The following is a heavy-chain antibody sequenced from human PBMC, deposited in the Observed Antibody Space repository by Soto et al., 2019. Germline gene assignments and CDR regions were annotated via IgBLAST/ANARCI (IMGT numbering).Heavy chain of an antibody. CDR3: AREVASAGGEYDY. J-gene: IGHJ4*02. CDR2: ISGYNGNT. D-gene: IGHD6-13*01. CDR1: GYTFTKYG. V-gene: IGHV1-18*01. Sequence: QVQLVQSAAEVKNPGASVKVSCKTSGYTFTKYGIGWVRQAPGQGLEWMGWISGYNGNTNYAQNLQGRVTVTADTSTSTGYMELRGLRSDDTDVYYCAREVASAGGEYDYWGQGTLVTVSS.